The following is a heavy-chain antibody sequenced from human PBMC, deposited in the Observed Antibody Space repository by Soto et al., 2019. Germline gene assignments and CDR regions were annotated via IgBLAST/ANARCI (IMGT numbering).Heavy chain of an antibody. V-gene: IGHV3-9*01. CDR1: GFSFQNYA. CDR2: ISWNRGTI. D-gene: IGHD3-10*01. CDR3: VRGRGPMNRGYFYS. Sequence: EVQLVESGGGLVQPGRSLRLSCAASGFSFQNYAMHWVRQAPGKGLEWVSGISWNRGTIGYADSVRGRFTISRDNAKNSLYLQMNSLRPEDTAFYYCVRGRGPMNRGYFYSWGRGTLVTVSP. J-gene: IGHJ4*02.